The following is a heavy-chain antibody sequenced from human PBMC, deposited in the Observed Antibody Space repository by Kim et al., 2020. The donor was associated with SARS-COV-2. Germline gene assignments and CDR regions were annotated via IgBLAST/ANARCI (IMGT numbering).Heavy chain of an antibody. V-gene: IGHV3-33*08. D-gene: IGHD2-15*01. CDR2: IWYDGSNK. Sequence: GGSLRLSCAASGFTFSSYVMHWVRQAPGKGLEWVALIWYDGSNKYCADSVKGRFTISRDNSKNTVYLQMNSLRAEDTAVYYCARERFCGGGSCYTGDAFDIWGQGTMVTVSS. J-gene: IGHJ3*02. CDR3: ARERFCGGGSCYTGDAFDI. CDR1: GFTFSSYV.